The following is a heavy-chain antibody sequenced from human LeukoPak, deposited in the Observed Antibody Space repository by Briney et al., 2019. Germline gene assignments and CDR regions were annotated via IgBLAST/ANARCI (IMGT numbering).Heavy chain of an antibody. CDR3: TREALAAAGIWAFDI. Sequence: ASVKVSCKASGYTLTSYDINWVRQATGQGLEWMGWMNPNSGRTGYAQNFQGRITITRNTSISTAYMELSSLRSEDTAVYYCTREALAAAGIWAFDIWGQGTMVTVSS. J-gene: IGHJ3*02. CDR1: GYTLTSYD. CDR2: MNPNSGRT. V-gene: IGHV1-8*01. D-gene: IGHD6-13*01.